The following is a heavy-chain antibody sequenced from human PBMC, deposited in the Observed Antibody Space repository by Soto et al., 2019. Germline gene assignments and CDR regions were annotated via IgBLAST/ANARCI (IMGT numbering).Heavy chain of an antibody. Sequence: SVKVSCKASGGTFSSYAISWVRQAPGQGLEWMGGIIPIFGTANYAQKFQGRVTITADESTSTAYMELSSLRSEDTAVYYCARNVLLWFGELSGGYYYYGMDVWGQGTTVTVSS. D-gene: IGHD3-10*01. CDR1: GGTFSSYA. CDR3: ARNVLLWFGELSGGYYYYGMDV. CDR2: IIPIFGTA. V-gene: IGHV1-69*13. J-gene: IGHJ6*02.